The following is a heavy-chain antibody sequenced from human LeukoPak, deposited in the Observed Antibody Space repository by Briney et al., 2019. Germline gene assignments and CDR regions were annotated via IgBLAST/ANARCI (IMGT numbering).Heavy chain of an antibody. CDR1: GFTFSTYS. V-gene: IGHV3-21*01. CDR3: ARLPYPGYSSIPL. J-gene: IGHJ3*01. CDR2: ISSSSSYI. D-gene: IGHD6-19*01. Sequence: SPGGSLRLSCAASGFTFSTYSMNWVRQAPGKGLEWVSSISSSSSYIYYADSVKGRFTISRDNAKNTLYLQMNSLRAEDTAVYYCARLPYPGYSSIPLWGQGTMVTVSS.